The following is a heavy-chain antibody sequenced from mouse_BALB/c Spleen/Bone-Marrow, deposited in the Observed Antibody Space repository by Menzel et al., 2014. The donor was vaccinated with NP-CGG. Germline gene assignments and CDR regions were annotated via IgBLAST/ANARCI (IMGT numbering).Heavy chain of an antibody. CDR1: GFTFSDYG. D-gene: IGHD1-1*01. CDR3: ARDQVYYYGSSYGYFDV. V-gene: IGHV5-15*02. CDR2: ISNLAYSI. J-gene: IGHJ1*01. Sequence: EVQRVESGGGLVQPGVSRKLSCAASGFTFSDYGMAWVRQAPGKGPEWVAFISNLAYSIYYADTVTGRFTISRENAKNTLYLEMSSLRSEDTAMYYCARDQVYYYGSSYGYFDVWGAGTTVTVSS.